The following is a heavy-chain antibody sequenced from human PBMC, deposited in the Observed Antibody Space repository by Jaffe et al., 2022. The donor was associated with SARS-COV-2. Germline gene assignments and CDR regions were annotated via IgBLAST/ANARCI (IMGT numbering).Heavy chain of an antibody. CDR3: AKDIYSGSSYHPHYNWFDP. D-gene: IGHD6-13*01. CDR1: GFTFSSYG. V-gene: IGHV3-30*18. Sequence: QVQLVESGGGVVQPGRSLRLSCAASGFTFSSYGMHWVRQAPGKGLEWVAVISYDGSNKYYADSVKGRFTISRDNSKNTLYLQMNSLRAEDTAVYYCAKDIYSGSSYHPHYNWFDPWGQGTLVTVSS. CDR2: ISYDGSNK. J-gene: IGHJ5*02.